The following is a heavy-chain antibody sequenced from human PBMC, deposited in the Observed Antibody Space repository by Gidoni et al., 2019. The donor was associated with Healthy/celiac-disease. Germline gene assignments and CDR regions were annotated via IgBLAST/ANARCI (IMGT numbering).Heavy chain of an antibody. V-gene: IGHV1-69*04. Sequence: QVQRVQSGAEVKKTGSWVKVSCKAPGGTLTRYAISWVRQAPGQGLEWMGRIIPILVIANYAQMFQGSVTITADKSTSTAYMELSSLRSEDTAVYYCARVTTASEKHGMDVWGQGTTVTVSS. CDR1: GGTLTRYA. CDR3: ARVTTASEKHGMDV. D-gene: IGHD3-3*01. J-gene: IGHJ6*02. CDR2: IIPILVIA.